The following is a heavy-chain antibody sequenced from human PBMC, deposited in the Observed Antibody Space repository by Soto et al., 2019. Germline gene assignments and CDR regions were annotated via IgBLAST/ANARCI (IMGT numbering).Heavy chain of an antibody. V-gene: IGHV4-59*01. CDR1: GGSISSYY. D-gene: IGHD2-8*01. J-gene: IGHJ6*03. Sequence: SETLSLTCTVSGGSISSYYWSWIRQPPGKGLEWIGYIYYSGSTNYNPSLKSRVTISVDTSKNQFSLKLSYVTAADTAVYYCASGVRPYQHYYYYYMDVWGKGTTVTVSS. CDR2: IYYSGST. CDR3: ASGVRPYQHYYYYYMDV.